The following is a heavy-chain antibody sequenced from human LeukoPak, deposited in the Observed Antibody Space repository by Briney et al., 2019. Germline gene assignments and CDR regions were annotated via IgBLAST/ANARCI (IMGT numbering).Heavy chain of an antibody. V-gene: IGHV3-30*02. D-gene: IGHD3-10*01. CDR2: IRYDGSNK. CDR3: AKDWVYGSGRYMDV. Sequence: AGGSLRLSCAASGFTFSSYAMHWVRQAPGKGLEWVAFIRYDGSNKYYADSVKGRFTISRDNSKNTLYLQMTSLRAEDTAVYYCAKDWVYGSGRYMDVWGKGTTVT. J-gene: IGHJ6*03. CDR1: GFTFSSYA.